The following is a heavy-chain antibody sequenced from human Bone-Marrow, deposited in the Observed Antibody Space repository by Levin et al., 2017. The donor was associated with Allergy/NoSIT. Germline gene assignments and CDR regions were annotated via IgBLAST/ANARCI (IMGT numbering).Heavy chain of an antibody. V-gene: IGHV1-2*02. J-gene: IGHJ4*02. D-gene: IGHD5-24*01. CDR3: ARGGGFRHYDY. CDR1: GYSLTAHF. CDR2: IIPKSGDT. Sequence: GASVKVSCKASGYSLTAHFIHWVRQAPGQGLEWMGWIIPKSGDTKFAQGFEGRVTMTRDTSINTAYLELTSLTSDDTAVYYCARGGGFRHYDYWGQGTLVTVSS.